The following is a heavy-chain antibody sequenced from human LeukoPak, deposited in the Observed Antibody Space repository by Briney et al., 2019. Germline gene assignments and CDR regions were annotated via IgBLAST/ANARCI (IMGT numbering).Heavy chain of an antibody. CDR1: GFTFSSYS. V-gene: IGHV3-48*01. J-gene: IGHJ6*03. D-gene: IGHD3-3*01. CDR2: ISSSSSTI. Sequence: PGGSLRLSCAASGFTFSSYSMNWVRQAPGKGLECVSYISSSSSTIYYADSVKGRFTISRDNAKNSLYLQMNSLRAEDTAVYYCASNRGSGVYDFWGYYYYYYMDVWGKGTTVTVSS. CDR3: ASNRGSGVYDFWGYYYYYYMDV.